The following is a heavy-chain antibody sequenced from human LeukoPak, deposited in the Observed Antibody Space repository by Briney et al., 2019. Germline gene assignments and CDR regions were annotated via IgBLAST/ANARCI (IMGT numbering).Heavy chain of an antibody. CDR2: IHSSGNT. D-gene: IGHD4-17*01. V-gene: IGHV4-4*07. CDR1: GGSISSYY. Sequence: KASETLSLACIVSGGSISSYYWSWIRQSAGKGLEYIGRIHSSGNTNFNPSLKSRVTISVDTSKNQFSLRLSSVTAADTAVYYCARRPLYDYGDLDHPFDIWGQGTMVTVSS. CDR3: ARRPLYDYGDLDHPFDI. J-gene: IGHJ3*02.